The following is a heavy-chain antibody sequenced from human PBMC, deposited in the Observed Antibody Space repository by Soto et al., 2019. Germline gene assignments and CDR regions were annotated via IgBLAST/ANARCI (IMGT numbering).Heavy chain of an antibody. CDR2: INHSGST. CDR3: ARAYSSSWYEYYYYMDV. Sequence: SETLSLTCAVYGGSFSGYYWSWIRQPPGKGLEWIGEINHSGSTNYNPSLKSRVTISVDKSKNQFSLKLSSVTAADTAVYYCARAYSSSWYEYYYYMDVWGKGTTVNVSS. CDR1: GGSFSGYY. V-gene: IGHV4-34*01. J-gene: IGHJ6*03. D-gene: IGHD6-13*01.